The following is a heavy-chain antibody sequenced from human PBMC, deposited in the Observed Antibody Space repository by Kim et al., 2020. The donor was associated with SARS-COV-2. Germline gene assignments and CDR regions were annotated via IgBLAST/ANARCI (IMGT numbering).Heavy chain of an antibody. D-gene: IGHD3-10*01. CDR3: ARGGITMVRGVFDY. Sequence: AQKFQGRVTITADESTSTAYMELSSLRSEDTAVYYCARGGITMVRGVFDYWGQGTLVTVSS. V-gene: IGHV1-69*01. J-gene: IGHJ4*02.